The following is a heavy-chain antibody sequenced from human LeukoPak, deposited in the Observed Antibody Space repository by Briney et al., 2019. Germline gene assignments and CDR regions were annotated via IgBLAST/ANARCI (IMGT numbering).Heavy chain of an antibody. V-gene: IGHV3-7*01. CDR2: IKQDGSEK. J-gene: IGHJ4*02. CDR3: ARGAAGRSRFVSWSGDSGSRHLYYFDY. Sequence: TGGSLRLSCAASGFTFSSYWMSWVRQAPGKGLEWVANIKQDGSEKYYVDSVKGRFTISRDNAKNSLYLQMNSLRAEDTAVYYCARGAAGRSRFVSWSGDSGSRHLYYFDYWGQGTLVTVSS. D-gene: IGHD6-13*01. CDR1: GFTFSSYW.